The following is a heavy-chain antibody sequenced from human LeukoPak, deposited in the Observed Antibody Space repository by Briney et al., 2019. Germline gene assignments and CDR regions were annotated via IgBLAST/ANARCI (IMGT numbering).Heavy chain of an antibody. CDR1: GFTFDDYA. CDR2: ISWNSGSI. V-gene: IGHV3-9*01. CDR3: ARDISREQSYRTLLYYFDY. J-gene: IGHJ4*02. Sequence: GGSLRLSCAASGFTFDDYAMHWVRQAPGKGLEWVSGISWNSGSIGYADSVKGRFTISRDNAKNSLYLQMNSLRADDTGVYYCARDISREQSYRTLLYYFDYWGQGTLVTVSS. D-gene: IGHD1/OR15-1a*01.